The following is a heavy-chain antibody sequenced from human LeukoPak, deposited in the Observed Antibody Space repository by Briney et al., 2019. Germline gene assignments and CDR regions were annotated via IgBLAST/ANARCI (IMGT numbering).Heavy chain of an antibody. Sequence: SVKVSCKASGGTFSSYAISWVRQAPGQGLEWMGRIIPILGIANYAQKFQGRVTITADKSTSTAYMELSSLRSEDTAVYYCALAGYCSGGSCPEMDWGQGTLVTVSS. V-gene: IGHV1-69*04. CDR2: IIPILGIA. CDR3: ALAGYCSGGSCPEMD. J-gene: IGHJ4*02. CDR1: GGTFSSYA. D-gene: IGHD2-15*01.